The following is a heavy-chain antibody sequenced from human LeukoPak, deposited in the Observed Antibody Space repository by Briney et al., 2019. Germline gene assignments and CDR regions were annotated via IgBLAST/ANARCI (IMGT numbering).Heavy chain of an antibody. D-gene: IGHD2-15*01. J-gene: IGHJ6*02. CDR1: GGTFSSYA. CDR3: ARYCSGGSCLSGMGV. V-gene: IGHV1-69*13. Sequence: SVKVSCKASGGTFSSYAISWVRQAPGQGLEWMGGIIPIFGTANYAQKFQGRVTITADESTSTAYMELSSLRSEDTAVYYCARYCSGGSCLSGMGVWGQGTTVTVSS. CDR2: IIPIFGTA.